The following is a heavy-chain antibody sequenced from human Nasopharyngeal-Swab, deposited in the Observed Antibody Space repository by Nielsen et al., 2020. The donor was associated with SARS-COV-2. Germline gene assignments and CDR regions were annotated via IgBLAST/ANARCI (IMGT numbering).Heavy chain of an antibody. D-gene: IGHD2-15*01. J-gene: IGHJ6*02. CDR1: GRSISSSSSY. V-gene: IGHV4-39*01. CDR3: ASSLGYCSGGSCYYYGMDV. CDR2: IYYSGST. Sequence: SETLSLTCTVSGRSISSSSSYWGWIRQPPGKGLEWVGSIYYSGSTYYTPSLNSRVTISVDTSKSQFSLKLSSVTAADTAVYYCASSLGYCSGGSCYYYGMDVWGQGTTVTVSS.